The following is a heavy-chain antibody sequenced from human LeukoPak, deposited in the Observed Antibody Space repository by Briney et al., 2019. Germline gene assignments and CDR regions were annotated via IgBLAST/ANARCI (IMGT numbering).Heavy chain of an antibody. V-gene: IGHV3-21*01. CDR1: GFTFSSYS. CDR2: ISSSSSYI. Sequence: GGSLRLSCAASGFTFSSYSMNWVRQAPGKGLEWVSSISSSSSYIYYADSVKGRFTISRDNAKNSLYLQMNSLRAEDTAVYYCARGKDIVVVPAAMTPGSYYYYGMDVWGQGTTVTVSS. CDR3: ARGKDIVVVPAAMTPGSYYYYGMDV. D-gene: IGHD2-2*01. J-gene: IGHJ6*02.